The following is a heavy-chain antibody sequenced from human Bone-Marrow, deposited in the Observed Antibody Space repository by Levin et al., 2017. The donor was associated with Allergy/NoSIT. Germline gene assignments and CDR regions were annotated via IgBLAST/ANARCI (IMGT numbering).Heavy chain of an antibody. CDR3: STPHSSSDFLYYGLDV. D-gene: IGHD6-19*01. Sequence: PGESLKISCKVSGYSLSELSIHWVRQAPGRGLEWMGGLDPEDGTIIYAQNFQGRVIISEDTSRDTAYMEVNRLSSDDTAIYYCSTPHSSSDFLYYGLDVWGQGTTVTVSS. CDR2: LDPEDGTI. V-gene: IGHV1-24*01. J-gene: IGHJ6*02. CDR1: GYSLSELS.